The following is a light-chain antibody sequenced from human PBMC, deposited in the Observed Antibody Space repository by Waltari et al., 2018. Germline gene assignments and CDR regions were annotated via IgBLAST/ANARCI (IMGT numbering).Light chain of an antibody. V-gene: IGLV2-8*01. Sequence: QSALTQPPSASGSPGQSLTISCPGTNSDVGRYNCVSWYQQHPGKAPKLMIYDVSKRPSGVPDRFSGSKSGNTAYLTVSGLQAEDEADYYCNSYAGPSPHVVFGGGTKLTVL. CDR3: NSYAGPSPHVV. J-gene: IGLJ2*01. CDR2: DVS. CDR1: NSDVGRYNC.